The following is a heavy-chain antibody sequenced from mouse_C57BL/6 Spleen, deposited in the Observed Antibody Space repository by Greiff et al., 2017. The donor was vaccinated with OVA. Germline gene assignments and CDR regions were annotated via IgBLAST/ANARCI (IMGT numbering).Heavy chain of an antibody. CDR3: ARSEGIFYYGSSYVVDY. CDR2: INPNYGTT. Sequence: EVQLQESGPELVKPGASVKISCKASGFSFTDYNMNWVKQSNGKSLEWIGVINPNYGTTSYNQKFKGKATLTVDQSSSTAYMQLNSLTSEDSAVYYCARSEGIFYYGSSYVVDYWGQGTTLTVSS. J-gene: IGHJ2*01. D-gene: IGHD1-1*01. V-gene: IGHV1-39*01. CDR1: GFSFTDYN.